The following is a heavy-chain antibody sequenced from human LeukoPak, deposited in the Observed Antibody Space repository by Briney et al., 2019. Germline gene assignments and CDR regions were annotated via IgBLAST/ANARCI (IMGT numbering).Heavy chain of an antibody. V-gene: IGHV1-2*02. CDR2: INPNSGGT. Sequence: ASVKVSCEASGYTFTGYYMHWVRQAPGQGLEWMGWINPNSGGTNYAQKFQGRVTMTRDTSISTAYMELSRLRSDDTAVYYCARAPTYCSSTSCYDWFDPWGQGTLVTVSS. J-gene: IGHJ5*02. CDR3: ARAPTYCSSTSCYDWFDP. CDR1: GYTFTGYY. D-gene: IGHD2-2*01.